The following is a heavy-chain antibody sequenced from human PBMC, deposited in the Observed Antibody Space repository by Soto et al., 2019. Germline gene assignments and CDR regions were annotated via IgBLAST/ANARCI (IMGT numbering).Heavy chain of an antibody. CDR1: GFSLTTPGAG. V-gene: IGHV2-5*01. D-gene: IGHD4-17*01. CDR2: IYWNDDK. CDR3: AHRGYGDYPRDNWFDP. J-gene: IGHJ5*02. Sequence: ESGPTLVNPTQTLTLTCTFSGFSLTTPGAGVGWIRQPPGKALEWLALIYWNDDKRYSPSLKSRLTITKDTSKNQVVLIMTNMDPVDTATYYCAHRGYGDYPRDNWFDPWGQGVPVTVPQ.